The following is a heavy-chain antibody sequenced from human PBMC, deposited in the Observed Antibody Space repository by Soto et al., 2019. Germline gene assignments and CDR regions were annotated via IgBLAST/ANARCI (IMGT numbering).Heavy chain of an antibody. D-gene: IGHD4-17*01. V-gene: IGHV4-59*01. CDR3: ARGPRAPTTVTTYRYYYGMDV. CDR1: GGSISSYY. CDR2: IYYSGST. Sequence: SETLSLTCTVSGGSISSYYWSWIRQPPGKGLEWIGYIYYSGSTNYNPSLKSRVTISVDTSKNQFSLKLSSVTAADTAVYYCARGPRAPTTVTTYRYYYGMDVWGHGTTVTVSS. J-gene: IGHJ6*02.